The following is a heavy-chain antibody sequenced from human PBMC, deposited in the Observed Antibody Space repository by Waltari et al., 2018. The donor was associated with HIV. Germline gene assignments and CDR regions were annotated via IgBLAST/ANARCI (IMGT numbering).Heavy chain of an antibody. D-gene: IGHD1-26*01. CDR1: GGSFSGYY. J-gene: IGHJ4*02. V-gene: IGHV4-34*01. Sequence: QVQLQQWGAGLLKPPETLSLTCAVYGGSFSGYYWSWIRQPPGKGLEWIGEINHSGSSNYNPSVKSRATISVDTSNNQFSLKLGSVTAADTALYYCARTPSKREGFDYWGQETLVTVSS. CDR2: INHSGSS. CDR3: ARTPSKREGFDY.